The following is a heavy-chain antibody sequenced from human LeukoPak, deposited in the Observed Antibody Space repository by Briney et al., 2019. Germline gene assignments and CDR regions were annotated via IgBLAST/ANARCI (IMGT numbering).Heavy chain of an antibody. CDR3: ARGGGDHAFDI. CDR1: GFAFSTYW. D-gene: IGHD2-21*02. V-gene: IGHV3-74*01. Sequence: PGGSLRLSCAASGFAFSTYWIHWVRHAPGKGLVWVSRIDSDGLSTIYADSVKGRFTISRDNAKNTLYLQMNSLRAEDTAVYYCARGGGDHAFDIWGQGTMVTVSS. J-gene: IGHJ3*02. CDR2: IDSDGLST.